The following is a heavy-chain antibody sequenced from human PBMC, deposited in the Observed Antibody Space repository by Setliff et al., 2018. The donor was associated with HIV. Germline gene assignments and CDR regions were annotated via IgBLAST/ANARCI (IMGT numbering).Heavy chain of an antibody. J-gene: IGHJ4*02. D-gene: IGHD6-13*01. CDR2: IYSSGST. Sequence: SETLSLTCSVSGASISIDHWSWVRQPPGKGLEWIGYIYSSGSTNYNPSFKSRVTISVDTSKSQFSLKLSSVTAADTAVYYCARAGGYSSPLGYWGQGTLVTVSS. V-gene: IGHV4-59*01. CDR3: ARAGGYSSPLGY. CDR1: GASISIDH.